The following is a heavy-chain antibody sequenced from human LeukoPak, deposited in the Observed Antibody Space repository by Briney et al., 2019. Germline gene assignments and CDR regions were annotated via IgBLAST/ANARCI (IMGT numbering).Heavy chain of an antibody. V-gene: IGHV5-51*01. Sequence: GASLQISCQGSGYIFTSYWIGWVRQVPGKGLEWMGIIYPGDSDTRYSPSFHGPLPISADKSISTAYLQWSSLKASDTAMYYCARRADTAMGSFDYWGQGTLVTVSS. CDR1: GYIFTSYW. CDR2: IYPGDSDT. CDR3: ARRADTAMGSFDY. D-gene: IGHD5-18*01. J-gene: IGHJ4*02.